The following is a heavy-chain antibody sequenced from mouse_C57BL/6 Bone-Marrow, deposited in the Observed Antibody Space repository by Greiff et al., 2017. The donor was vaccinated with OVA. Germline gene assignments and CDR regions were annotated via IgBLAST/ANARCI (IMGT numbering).Heavy chain of an antibody. D-gene: IGHD1-1*01. CDR3: ASPYYYGSSRYYAMDY. CDR1: GYAFSSSW. V-gene: IGHV1-82*01. CDR2: IYPGVGDT. J-gene: IGHJ4*01. Sequence: VKLMESGPELVKPGASVKISCKASGYAFSSSWMNWVKQRPGKGLEWIGRIYPGVGDTNYNGKFKGKATLTADKSSSTAYMQLSSLTSEDSAVYFCASPYYYGSSRYYAMDYWGQGTSVTVSS.